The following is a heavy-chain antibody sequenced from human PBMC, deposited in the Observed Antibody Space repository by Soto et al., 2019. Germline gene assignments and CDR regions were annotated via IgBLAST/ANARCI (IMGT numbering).Heavy chain of an antibody. CDR3: ARVRFNGSGSYYNVSWFDP. J-gene: IGHJ5*02. Sequence: SVKVSCKASGGTFSSYAISWVRQAPGQGLEWMGGIIPIFGTANYAQKFQGRVTITADESTSTAYMELSSLRSEDTAVYYCARVRFNGSGSYYNVSWFDPWGQGTLVTVSS. CDR1: GGTFSSYA. D-gene: IGHD3-10*01. V-gene: IGHV1-69*13. CDR2: IIPIFGTA.